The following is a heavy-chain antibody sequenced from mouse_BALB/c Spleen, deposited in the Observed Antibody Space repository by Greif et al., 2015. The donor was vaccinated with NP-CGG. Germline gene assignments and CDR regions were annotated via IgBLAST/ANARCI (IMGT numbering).Heavy chain of an antibody. J-gene: IGHJ3*01. CDR1: GYTFTSYV. CDR2: INPYNDGT. D-gene: IGHD2-14*01. V-gene: IGHV1-14*01. CDR3: AREGDRYGAWFAY. Sequence: VQLQQSGPELVKPGASVKMSCKASGYTFTSYVMHWVKQKPGQGLEWIGYINPYNDGTKYNEKFKGKATLTSDKSSSTAYMELSSLTSEDSAVYYCAREGDRYGAWFAYWGQGTLVTVSA.